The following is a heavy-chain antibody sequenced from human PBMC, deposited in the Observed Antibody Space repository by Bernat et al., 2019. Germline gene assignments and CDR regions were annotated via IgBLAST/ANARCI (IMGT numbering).Heavy chain of an antibody. CDR1: GFTFSIYS. V-gene: IGHV3-21*01. CDR2: IGSTGSYI. D-gene: IGHD2/OR15-2a*01. CDR3: ARESMAPDLFDY. Sequence: EVQLVESGGGLVKPGGSLRLSCEVSGFTFSIYSMNWVRQAPGKGLEWVSSIGSTGSYIYYADSVKGRFTISRDNSKNTLYLQMNSLRAEDTAVYYCARESMAPDLFDYWGQGTLVTVSS. J-gene: IGHJ4*02.